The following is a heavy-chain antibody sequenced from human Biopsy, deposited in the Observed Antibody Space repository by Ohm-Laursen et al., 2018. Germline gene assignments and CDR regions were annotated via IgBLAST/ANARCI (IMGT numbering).Heavy chain of an antibody. J-gene: IGHJ3*02. V-gene: IGHV4-4*07. CDR3: AGRPWPNAFDI. CDR1: GDSINNYY. D-gene: IGHD5-12*01. CDR2: IYTSGSP. Sequence: TLSLTCAVSGDSINNYYWSWIRQPAGKGLEWIGRIYTSGSPNYNLSLESRVTMSVDTSKNQFSLNLSSVTAADTAVYYCAGRPWPNAFDIWGQGTMVTVSS.